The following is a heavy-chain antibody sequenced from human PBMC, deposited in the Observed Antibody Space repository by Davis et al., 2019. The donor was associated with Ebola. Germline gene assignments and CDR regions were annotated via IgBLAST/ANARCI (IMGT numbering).Heavy chain of an antibody. V-gene: IGHV3-7*03. D-gene: IGHD6-19*01. Sequence: GESLKIPCVASGFTFSNYWMTWVRQAPVRGLEWVANIKQDGSEKQYVDSVRGRFTISRDNAKNSLYLQMNSLRAEDTAVYYCAIANRGPVADTGDYWGQGTLVTVSS. J-gene: IGHJ4*02. CDR3: AIANRGPVADTGDY. CDR1: GFTFSNYW. CDR2: IKQDGSEK.